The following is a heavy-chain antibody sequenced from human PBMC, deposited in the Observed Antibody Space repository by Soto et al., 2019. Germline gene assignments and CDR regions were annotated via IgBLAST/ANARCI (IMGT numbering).Heavy chain of an antibody. V-gene: IGHV1-58*01. CDR1: GFTFTSSA. CDR2: IVVGSGNT. Sequence: QMQLVQSGPEVKKPGTSVKVSCKASGFTFTSSAVQWVRQARGQRLEWIGWIVVGSGNTNYAQKFQERVTITRDMSTSTAYMELSSLRSEDTAVSYCAADKRGYSGYVDYWGQGTLVTVSS. CDR3: AADKRGYSGYVDY. D-gene: IGHD5-12*01. J-gene: IGHJ4*02.